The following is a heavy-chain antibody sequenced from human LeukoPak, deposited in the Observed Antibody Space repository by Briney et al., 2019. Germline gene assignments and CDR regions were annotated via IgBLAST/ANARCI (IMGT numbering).Heavy chain of an antibody. CDR2: IYNSGST. J-gene: IGHJ3*02. D-gene: IGHD1-26*01. CDR1: GGSISSSSYY. V-gene: IGHV4-39*01. Sequence: SETLSLTCTVSGGSISSSSYYWGWIRQPPGKGLDWNGSIYNSGSTYYNPALKSRVTISVDTSKNQFSLKLSSVTAAYTAVYYCARGLIVGATLDAFDIWGQGTMVTVSS. CDR3: ARGLIVGATLDAFDI.